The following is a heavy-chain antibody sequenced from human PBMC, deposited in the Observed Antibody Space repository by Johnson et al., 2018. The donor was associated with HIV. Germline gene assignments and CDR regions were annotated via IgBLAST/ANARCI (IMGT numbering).Heavy chain of an antibody. D-gene: IGHD4-17*01. V-gene: IGHV3-23*04. CDR1: GLTFSTYA. J-gene: IGHJ3*02. CDR3: AKTDPTVTQGPFDI. CDR2: ISGPGVIT. Sequence: VQLVESGGGLVQTGGSLRLSCAASGLTFSTYAMNWVRQAPGKGLEWVSVISGPGVITHYADSVKGRFTISRDNAMNTLFLKMNSLRVDDTAVYYCAKTDPTVTQGPFDIWGQGTMVTVSS.